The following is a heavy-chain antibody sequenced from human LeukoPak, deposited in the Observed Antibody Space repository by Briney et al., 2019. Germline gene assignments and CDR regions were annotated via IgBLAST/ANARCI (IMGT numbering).Heavy chain of an antibody. J-gene: IGHJ4*02. Sequence: SETLSLTCAVYGGSFSGYYWSWIRQPPGKGLEWIGEINHSGSTNYNPSLKSRVTISVDTSKNQFSLKLSSVTAADTAIYYCARPFYGGNSRDYWGQGTLVTVSS. CDR3: ARPFYGGNSRDY. V-gene: IGHV4-34*01. CDR2: INHSGST. CDR1: GGSFSGYY. D-gene: IGHD4-23*01.